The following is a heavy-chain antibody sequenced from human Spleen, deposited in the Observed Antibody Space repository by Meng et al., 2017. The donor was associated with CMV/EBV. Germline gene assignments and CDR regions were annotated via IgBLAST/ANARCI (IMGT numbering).Heavy chain of an antibody. CDR1: GFTFNNFW. Sequence: GGSLRLSCCPTSGFTFNNFWMNWVRQAPGKGLEWVANIKEDGSEKYYVDSVKGRFTISRDNSKNTLYLQMNSLRAEDTAVYYCAFSHGIFGVAPTYYYYGMDVWGQGTTVTVSS. V-gene: IGHV3-7*01. CDR3: AFSHGIFGVAPTYYYYGMDV. D-gene: IGHD3-3*01. J-gene: IGHJ6*02. CDR2: IKEDGSEK.